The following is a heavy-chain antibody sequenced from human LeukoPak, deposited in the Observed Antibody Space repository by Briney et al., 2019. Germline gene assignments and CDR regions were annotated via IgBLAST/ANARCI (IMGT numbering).Heavy chain of an antibody. V-gene: IGHV3-9*01. Sequence: HPGGSLRPSCAASGFTFYDYAMHWVRQAPGKGLEWVSGISWNSGSIGYADSVKGRFTISRDNAKNSLYLQMNSLRAEDTALYYCAKVGPGGYSGYGLFDYWGQGTLVTVSS. CDR1: GFTFYDYA. J-gene: IGHJ4*02. CDR3: AKVGPGGYSGYGLFDY. D-gene: IGHD5-12*01. CDR2: ISWNSGSI.